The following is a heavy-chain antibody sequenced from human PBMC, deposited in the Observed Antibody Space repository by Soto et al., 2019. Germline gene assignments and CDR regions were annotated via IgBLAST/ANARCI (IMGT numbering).Heavy chain of an antibody. D-gene: IGHD6-19*01. CDR3: AHSGIAVAGLPARGMDV. Sequence: QITLKESGPTLVKPTQTLTLTCTFSGFSLSTSGVGVGWIRQPPGKALEWLALIYWDDDKRYSPSLKSRLTITKDTSKNQVVLTMTNTDPVDTATYYCAHSGIAVAGLPARGMDVWGQGTTVIVSS. CDR2: IYWDDDK. CDR1: GFSLSTSGVG. J-gene: IGHJ6*02. V-gene: IGHV2-5*02.